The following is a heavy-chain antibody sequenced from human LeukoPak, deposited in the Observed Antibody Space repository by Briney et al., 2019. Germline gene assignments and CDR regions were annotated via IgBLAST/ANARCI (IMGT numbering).Heavy chain of an antibody. V-gene: IGHV3-9*01. CDR2: ISWNSESI. J-gene: IGHJ4*02. CDR3: AKDMTPSGYMVDY. D-gene: IGHD5-12*01. CDR1: GFTFDDYA. Sequence: PGGSLRLSCAGHGFTFDDYAMHWVRQGPGKGLEWVSSISWNSESIAYADSVKGRFTVSRDNTKNFLYLQMSRLRPEDTALYYCAKDMTPSGYMVDYWGQGSLVIVS.